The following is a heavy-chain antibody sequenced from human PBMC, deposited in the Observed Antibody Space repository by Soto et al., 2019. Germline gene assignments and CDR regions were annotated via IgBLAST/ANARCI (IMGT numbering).Heavy chain of an antibody. J-gene: IGHJ4*02. D-gene: IGHD3-9*01. CDR2: VWSDGSKK. Sequence: QVQVVESGGGVVQPGRSLRLSCAASGFTFSTYGMHWVRQAPGKGLEWVALVWSDGSKKYYADSVKGRFTISRDNSKDTLHLQMNSLRAEDTAVYYCVRVFDTYYFDLWGQGTLFTVST. CDR3: VRVFDTYYFDL. V-gene: IGHV3-33*01. CDR1: GFTFSTYG.